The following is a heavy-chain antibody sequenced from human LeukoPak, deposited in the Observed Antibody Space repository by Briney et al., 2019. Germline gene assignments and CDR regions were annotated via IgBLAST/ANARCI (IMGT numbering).Heavy chain of an antibody. V-gene: IGHV3-7*03. CDR1: GFTFSNYW. CDR2: IKEDGSEK. CDR3: ARLHSGRYYGDAFDI. Sequence: GGSLRLSCAASGFTFSNYWMTWVRQAPGKGLEWVANIKEDGSEKYSVDSVRGRFTVSRENAKNSLYPQMNSLRVEDTAVYYCARLHSGRYYGDAFDIWGQGTMVTVSS. D-gene: IGHD1-26*01. J-gene: IGHJ3*02.